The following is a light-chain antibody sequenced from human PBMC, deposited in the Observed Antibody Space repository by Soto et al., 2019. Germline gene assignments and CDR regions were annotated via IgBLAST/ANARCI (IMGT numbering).Light chain of an antibody. CDR3: QQSYGTPPT. V-gene: IGKV1-39*01. Sequence: IQLTQSPSSLSASVVDRVTITCRASQAIRTALGWYQQKPGKVPKLLIYAASSLQSGVPSRFSGSGAGTDFTLTISGLQREDFATYYCQQSYGTPPTFGQGTKVDIK. CDR2: AAS. CDR1: QAIRTA. J-gene: IGKJ1*01.